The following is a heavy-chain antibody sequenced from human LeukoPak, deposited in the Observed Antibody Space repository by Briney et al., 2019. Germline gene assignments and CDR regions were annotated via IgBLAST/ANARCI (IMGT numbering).Heavy chain of an antibody. V-gene: IGHV1-8*01. J-gene: IGHJ3*02. CDR3: ARGAGSSRRDAFDI. Sequence: ASVTVSCKASGYTFTSYDINWVRQATGQGLEWMGWMNPNSGNTGYAQKFQGRVTMTRNTSISTAYMELSSLRSEDTAVYYCARGAGSSRRDAFDIWGQGTMVTVSS. CDR2: MNPNSGNT. D-gene: IGHD6-13*01. CDR1: GYTFTSYD.